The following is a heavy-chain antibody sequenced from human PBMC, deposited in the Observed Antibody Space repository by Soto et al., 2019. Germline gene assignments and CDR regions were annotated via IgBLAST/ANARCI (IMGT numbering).Heavy chain of an antibody. D-gene: IGHD6-19*01. Sequence: PGGSLRLSCAASGFTFSSFGMHWVRQAPGKGLEWLAVSSFDGTQQFYGDSVKGRFTVSRDNSNNTLYLEMNSLRTEDTAVYYCAKQLRGSGWYPLDSWGQGTPVTVSS. CDR3: AKQLRGSGWYPLDS. J-gene: IGHJ4*02. V-gene: IGHV3-30*18. CDR2: SSFDGTQQ. CDR1: GFTFSSFG.